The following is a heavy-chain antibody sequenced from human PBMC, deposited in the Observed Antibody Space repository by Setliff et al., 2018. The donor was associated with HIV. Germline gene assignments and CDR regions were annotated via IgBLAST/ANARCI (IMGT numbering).Heavy chain of an antibody. CDR1: GGSLSSSNYY. Sequence: SETLSLTCTVSGGSLSSSNYYCGWIRQPPGKGLEWIGSIYYSGNTYYNPSLKSRVTISGDTSKKQFSLKLRAVTAADSAVYYCARQGRPGDFDSWGQGTLSPSPQ. J-gene: IGHJ4*02. D-gene: IGHD7-27*01. V-gene: IGHV4-39*01. CDR3: ARQGRPGDFDS. CDR2: IYYSGNT.